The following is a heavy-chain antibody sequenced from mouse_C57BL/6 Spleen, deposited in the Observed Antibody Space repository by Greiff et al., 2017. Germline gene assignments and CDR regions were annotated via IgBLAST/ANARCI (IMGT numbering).Heavy chain of an antibody. Sequence: EVKLMESGPELVKPGASVKISCKASGYSFTDYNMNWVKQSNGKSLEWIGVINPNYGTTSYNQKFKGKATLTVDQSSSTAYMQLNSLTSEDSAVYYCARFYYYGSSGYFDVWGTGTTVTVSS. CDR1: GYSFTDYN. CDR2: INPNYGTT. CDR3: ARFYYYGSSGYFDV. D-gene: IGHD1-1*01. V-gene: IGHV1-39*01. J-gene: IGHJ1*03.